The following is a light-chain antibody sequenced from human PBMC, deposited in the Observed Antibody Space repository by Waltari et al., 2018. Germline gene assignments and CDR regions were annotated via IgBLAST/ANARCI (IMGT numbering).Light chain of an antibody. Sequence: QSALTQPASVSGSPGQSITISCTGPTNDIGSYNLVSWYQRRPGKAPKLMIYEGFKRPSGVSNRFSGSKSGNTASLTISGLQAEDEADYYCCSYAGIDTFVLFGGGTKVTVL. CDR1: TNDIGSYNL. J-gene: IGLJ2*01. CDR2: EGF. V-gene: IGLV2-23*01. CDR3: CSYAGIDTFVL.